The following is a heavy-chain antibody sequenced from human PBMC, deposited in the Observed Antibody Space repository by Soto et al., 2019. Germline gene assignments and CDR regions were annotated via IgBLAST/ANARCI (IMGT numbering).Heavy chain of an antibody. CDR1: GVSISDTSYY. Sequence: QLQLQESGPGLVKPSETLSLTCNVSGVSISDTSYYWGWIRQPPGKGLEWIGTSYFNGNTFYNPALKSRLTISVGTSKSQSSLRLTSVPAADTVVYYCARQGSYWGQGTLVAASS. CDR3: ARQGSY. V-gene: IGHV4-39*01. CDR2: SYFNGNT. J-gene: IGHJ4*02.